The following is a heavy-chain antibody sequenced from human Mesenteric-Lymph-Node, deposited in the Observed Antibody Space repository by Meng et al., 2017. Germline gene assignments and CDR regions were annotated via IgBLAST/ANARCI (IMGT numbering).Heavy chain of an antibody. J-gene: IGHJ2*01. CDR1: GFTFSSYA. D-gene: IGHD3-10*01. Sequence: GESLKISCAASGFTFSSYAMSWVRQAPGKGLEWVSAISGSGGSTYYADSVKGRFTISRDNSKNTLYLQMNSLRAEDTAVYYCAKKGGTMVRGVIITIWYFDLWGRGTLVTVSS. V-gene: IGHV3-23*01. CDR3: AKKGGTMVRGVIITIWYFDL. CDR2: ISGSGGST.